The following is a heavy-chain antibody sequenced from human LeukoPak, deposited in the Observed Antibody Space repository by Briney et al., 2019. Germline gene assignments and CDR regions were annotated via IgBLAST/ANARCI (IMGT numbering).Heavy chain of an antibody. CDR1: GGSISGYY. CDR2: IYYRGNT. J-gene: IGHJ4*02. V-gene: IGHV4-59*01. Sequence: SETLSLTCTVSGGSISGYYWSWIRQPPGKGLEWIGYIYYRGNTNYNPSLKSRVTISVDTSKNQFSLKLSSVTAADTAVYYCARGREWEPKVFDYWGQGTLVTVSS. D-gene: IGHD1-26*01. CDR3: ARGREWEPKVFDY.